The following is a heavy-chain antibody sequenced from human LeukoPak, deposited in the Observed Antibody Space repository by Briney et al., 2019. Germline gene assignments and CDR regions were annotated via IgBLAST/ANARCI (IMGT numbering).Heavy chain of an antibody. J-gene: IGHJ4*02. CDR1: GFTFSSYS. Sequence: GGSLRLSCAASGFTFSSYSMNWVRQAPGKELEWVSSISSSSSYIYYADSVKGRFTISRDNAKNSLYLQMNSLRAEDTAVYYCARQRGYSGYESYYFDYWGQGTLVTVSS. D-gene: IGHD5-12*01. V-gene: IGHV3-21*01. CDR2: ISSSSSYI. CDR3: ARQRGYSGYESYYFDY.